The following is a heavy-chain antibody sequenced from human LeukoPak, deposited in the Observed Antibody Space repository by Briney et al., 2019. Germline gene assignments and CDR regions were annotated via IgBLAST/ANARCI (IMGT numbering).Heavy chain of an antibody. J-gene: IGHJ4*02. CDR2: IYYSGSS. Sequence: PSETLSLTCAVYGGSFSGYYWSWIRQPPGKGLEWIGSIYYSGSSYHNPSLLSRVTISVDTSKNQFSLNLSSVTAADTAVYYCARQRYSSGWYVDYWGQGTLVTVSS. CDR1: GGSFSGYY. V-gene: IGHV4-34*01. D-gene: IGHD6-19*01. CDR3: ARQRYSSGWYVDY.